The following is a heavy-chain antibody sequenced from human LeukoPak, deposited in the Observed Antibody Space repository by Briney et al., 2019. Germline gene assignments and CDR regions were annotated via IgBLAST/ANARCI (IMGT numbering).Heavy chain of an antibody. J-gene: IGHJ5*02. CDR1: GGSISSSSYH. Sequence: SETLSLTCTVSGGSISSSSYHWGWIRQPPGKGLEWIGSIYYSGSTYYNPSLKSRVTISVDTSKNQFSLKLSSVTAADTAVYYCARRTAYCSGGSCSWRLGSGTIFDPWGQGTLVTVSS. V-gene: IGHV4-39*07. CDR3: ARRTAYCSGGSCSWRLGSGTIFDP. CDR2: IYYSGST. D-gene: IGHD2-15*01.